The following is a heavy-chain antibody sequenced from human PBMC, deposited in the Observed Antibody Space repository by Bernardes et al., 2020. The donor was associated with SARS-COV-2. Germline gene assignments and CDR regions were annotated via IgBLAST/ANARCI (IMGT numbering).Heavy chain of an antibody. J-gene: IGHJ3*02. V-gene: IGHV3-15*01. CDR3: TTGGAITTFGVVIVMDAFDI. CDR1: GFTFSNAW. D-gene: IGHD3-3*01. CDR2: IKTKTDGGTT. Sequence: GRSLRPSCAASGFTFSNAWMSWVRQAPGKGLEWVGRIKTKTDGGTTDYAAPVKASFTISRDDSKNTRYLQMNSLKTEDTAVYYCTTGGAITTFGVVIVMDAFDIWGQGTMVTVSS.